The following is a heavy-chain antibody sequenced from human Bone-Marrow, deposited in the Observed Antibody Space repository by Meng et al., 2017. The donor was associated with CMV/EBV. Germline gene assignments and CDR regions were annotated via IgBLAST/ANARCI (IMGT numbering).Heavy chain of an antibody. CDR2: INWNGGST. CDR1: GLTFDDYG. J-gene: IGHJ4*02. CDR3: ARWDITIFGVVWYYFDY. Sequence: GGSLRLSCAASGLTFDDYGMSWVRQAPGKGLEWVSGINWNGGSTAYADSVKGRFTISRHTAKKSLYLQMNSLRAEDTAVYYCARWDITIFGVVWYYFDYCGQGTLVTVSS. D-gene: IGHD3-3*01. V-gene: IGHV3-20*04.